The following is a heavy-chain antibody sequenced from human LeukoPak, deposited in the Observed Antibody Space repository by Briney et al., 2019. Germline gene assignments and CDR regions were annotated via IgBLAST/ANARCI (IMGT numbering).Heavy chain of an antibody. CDR1: GDSISSYY. V-gene: IGHV4-59*08. Sequence: PSETLSRTCTVSGDSISSYYWSWIRQPPGKGLEWIGYIYYSGSTNYNPSLKSRVTIAVDTSKNQFSLKLSSVTAADTAVYYCTRGFLYFDYWGQGTLVTVSS. J-gene: IGHJ4*02. CDR2: IYYSGST. CDR3: TRGFLYFDY. D-gene: IGHD2/OR15-2a*01.